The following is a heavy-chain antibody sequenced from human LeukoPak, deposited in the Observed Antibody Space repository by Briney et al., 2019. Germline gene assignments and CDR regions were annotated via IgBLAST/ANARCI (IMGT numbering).Heavy chain of an antibody. CDR1: GFTFSSYE. J-gene: IGHJ4*02. CDR3: ARTTIDDGYYFDY. Sequence: GGSLRLSCAASGFTFSSYEMNWVRQAPGKGLEWVSYISSSGSRTDYADSVKGRFTISRDTAKNSLHLQMHSLRAEDTALYYCARTTIDDGYYFDYWGQGTLVTVSS. D-gene: IGHD3-22*01. V-gene: IGHV3-48*03. CDR2: ISSSGSRT.